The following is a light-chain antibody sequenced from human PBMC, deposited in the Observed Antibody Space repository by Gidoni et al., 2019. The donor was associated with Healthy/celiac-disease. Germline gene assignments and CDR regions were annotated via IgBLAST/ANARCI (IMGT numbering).Light chain of an antibody. CDR2: GAS. Sequence: EIVMTQSPATLSVSPGERATLSCRASQSVSSNLAWYQQKPGQAPRLLIYGASTRATGIPARFRGSGFGTEFTLNIRSLQSEDFAVYYCQQYNNWPPWTFGQGTKVEIK. V-gene: IGKV3-15*01. CDR1: QSVSSN. CDR3: QQYNNWPPWT. J-gene: IGKJ1*01.